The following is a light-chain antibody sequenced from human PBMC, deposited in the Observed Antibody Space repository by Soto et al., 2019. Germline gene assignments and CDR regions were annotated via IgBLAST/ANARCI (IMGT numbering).Light chain of an antibody. CDR3: QQYNSYSPWT. V-gene: IGKV1-5*03. CDR1: QSISSW. J-gene: IGKJ1*01. CDR2: KAS. Sequence: DIQMTQSPSTLSASVGDRVTITCRASQSISSWLAWYQQKPGKAPKGLIYKASTLQTGVPSRFGGGGSGTEFTLTISGLQPDDFATYYCQQYNSYSPWTFGPGTKVDIK.